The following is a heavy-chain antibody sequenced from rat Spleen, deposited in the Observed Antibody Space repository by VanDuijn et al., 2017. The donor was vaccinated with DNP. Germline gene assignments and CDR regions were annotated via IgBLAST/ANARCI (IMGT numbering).Heavy chain of an antibody. J-gene: IGHJ2*01. CDR3: TTDFERGY. CDR2: ITASGAGT. CDR1: GFTFSYYG. D-gene: IGHD1-11*01. Sequence: EVQLVESGGGLMQPGRSLKLSCAASGFTFSYYGMAWVRQAPKKDLEWVASITASGAGTSYRDSVKGRFTISRDNAKSILYLQMDSLRSEDTATFYCTTDFERGYWGQGGMVTVSS. V-gene: IGHV5-19*01.